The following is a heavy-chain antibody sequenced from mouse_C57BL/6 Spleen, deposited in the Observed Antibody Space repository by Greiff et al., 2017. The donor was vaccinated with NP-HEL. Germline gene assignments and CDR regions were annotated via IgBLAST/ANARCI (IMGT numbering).Heavy chain of an antibody. D-gene: IGHD1-1*01. V-gene: IGHV1-82*01. CDR1: GYAFSSSW. J-gene: IGHJ2*01. CDR2: IYPGDGDT. CDR3: ARDYYGSPYYFDY. Sequence: VQLQQSGPELVKPGASVKLSCKASGYAFSSSWMNWVKQRPGKGLEWIGRIYPGDGDTNYNGKFKGKATLTADKSSSTAYMQLSSLTSEGSAVYFCARDYYGSPYYFDYWGKGTTLTVSS.